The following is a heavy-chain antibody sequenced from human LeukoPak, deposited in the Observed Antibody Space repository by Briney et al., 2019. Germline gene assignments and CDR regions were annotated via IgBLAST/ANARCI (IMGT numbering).Heavy chain of an antibody. CDR1: GFIVSSKY. V-gene: IGHV3-53*01. CDR3: ASGRNWGALFDH. J-gene: IGHJ4*02. CDR2: IYSGGST. D-gene: IGHD7-27*01. Sequence: GGSVRLSCAASGFIVSSKYMIGLRQAPGKGLEGVSIIYSGGSTYYAASVQGRFTLSRDNSKNTLYLQMNSLRAEDKAVYYCASGRNWGALFDHWGQGTLVTVSS.